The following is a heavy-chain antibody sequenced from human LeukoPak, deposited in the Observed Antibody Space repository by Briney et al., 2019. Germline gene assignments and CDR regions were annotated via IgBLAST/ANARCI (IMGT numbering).Heavy chain of an antibody. CDR2: IKSKTFGGTT. Sequence: GGSLTLSCALSALTFSNAGMGCGRQPRGKGLEWVDPIKSKTFGGTTDYPAPVKGRFTISRDDSKNTLYLQMNSLKTEDTAVYYCATVRDSSGLDFDYWGQGTLVTVSS. CDR3: ATVRDSSGLDFDY. J-gene: IGHJ4*02. CDR1: ALTFSNAG. V-gene: IGHV3-15*01. D-gene: IGHD3-22*01.